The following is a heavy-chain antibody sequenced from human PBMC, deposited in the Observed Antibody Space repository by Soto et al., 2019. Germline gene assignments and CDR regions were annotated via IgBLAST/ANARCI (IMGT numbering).Heavy chain of an antibody. CDR3: ARDIDPVVPAAPSRSAPSYFDL. V-gene: IGHV3-48*01. Sequence: GGSLRLSCAASGFTFSSYSMNWVRQAPGKGLEWVSYISSSSSTIYYADSVKGRFTISRDNAKNSLYLQMNSLRAEDTAVYYCARDIDPVVPAAPSRSAPSYFDLWGRGTLVTVSS. J-gene: IGHJ2*01. CDR2: ISSSSSTI. D-gene: IGHD2-2*01. CDR1: GFTFSSYS.